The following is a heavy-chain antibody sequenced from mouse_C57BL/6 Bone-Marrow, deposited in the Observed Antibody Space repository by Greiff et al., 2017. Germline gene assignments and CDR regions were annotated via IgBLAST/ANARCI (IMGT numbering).Heavy chain of an antibody. CDR1: GYTFTSYT. Sequence: VQLQQSGAELARPGASVKMSCKASGYTFTSYTMHWVKQRPGQGLEWIGYINPSSGYTKYNQKFKDKATLTADKSSSTAYMQLSSLTSEDSAVYYCSITGSSVPHWYFDVWGTGTTVTVSS. D-gene: IGHD1-3*01. CDR3: SITGSSVPHWYFDV. CDR2: INPSSGYT. J-gene: IGHJ1*03. V-gene: IGHV1-4*01.